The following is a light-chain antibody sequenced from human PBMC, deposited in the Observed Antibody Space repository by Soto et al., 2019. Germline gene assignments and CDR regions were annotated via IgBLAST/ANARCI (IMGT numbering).Light chain of an antibody. J-gene: IGLJ1*01. Sequence: QSALTQPASVSGSPGQSITISCTGTSSDVGAYNYVSWYQHHPGKVPKLLIYEVTNRPSGVSSRFSGSKSGNTASLTISGLQAEDEADYYCSSYTSSSTRVFGTGTKVTVL. CDR2: EVT. CDR3: SSYTSSSTRV. CDR1: SSDVGAYNY. V-gene: IGLV2-14*01.